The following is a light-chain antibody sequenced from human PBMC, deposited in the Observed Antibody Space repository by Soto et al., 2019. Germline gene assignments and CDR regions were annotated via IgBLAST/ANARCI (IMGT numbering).Light chain of an antibody. V-gene: IGKV3-15*01. CDR1: QSVGSN. CDR2: RAS. Sequence: MVLTQSPATLSVSAGERATLSCRASQSVGSNLAWYQQKPGQAPRLIIYRASTRATGIPARFTGSGSGTEFTLTISSLQSEDFAVYYCHQFNNCPRTLGQGTEVDI. CDR3: HQFNNCPRT. J-gene: IGKJ1*01.